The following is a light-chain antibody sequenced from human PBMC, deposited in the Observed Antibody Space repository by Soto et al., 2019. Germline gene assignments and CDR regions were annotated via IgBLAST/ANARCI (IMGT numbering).Light chain of an antibody. V-gene: IGKV4-1*01. CDR1: QSVLYSSSNKNY. Sequence: DIVMTQSPDSLAVSLGERATINCRSSQSVLYSSSNKNYLAWYQQKPGQPPKLLIYWASTRESGVPDRFSGSGSGTDFTLTISSLQADDVAVYYCQQYCSSPWTFCQGTKVEIK. J-gene: IGKJ1*01. CDR3: QQYCSSPWT. CDR2: WAS.